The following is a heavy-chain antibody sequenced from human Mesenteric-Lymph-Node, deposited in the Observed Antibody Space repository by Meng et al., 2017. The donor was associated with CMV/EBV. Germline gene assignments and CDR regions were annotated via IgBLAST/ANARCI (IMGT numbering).Heavy chain of an antibody. J-gene: IGHJ4*02. CDR3: ARDTVPASYYFDY. CDR1: GFTFSDYY. D-gene: IGHD2-2*01. V-gene: IGHV3-11*01. Sequence: GRSLRLSCAASGFTFSDYYMSWIRQAPGKGLEWVSYISSSGSTIYYADSVKGRFTISRDNAKNSLYLQMNSLRAEDTAVYYCARDTVPASYYFDYWGQGTLVTVSS. CDR2: ISSSGSTI.